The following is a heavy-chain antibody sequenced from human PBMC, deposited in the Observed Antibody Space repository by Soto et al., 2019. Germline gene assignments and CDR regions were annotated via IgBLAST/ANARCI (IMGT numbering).Heavy chain of an antibody. D-gene: IGHD2-2*01. J-gene: IGHJ6*02. CDR2: INHSGST. CDR3: TRGRGYCSSTSCWKDV. CDR1: GGTFSGYD. Sequence: PSGTLSLTCAAYGGTFSGYDWHWIRQAPGKGLEWIGEINHSGSTNYNPSLKRRGTIFVDTYKKQIALRLSSVTAADTDVYYCTRGRGYCSSTSCWKDVWGQGTTVTVSS. V-gene: IGHV4-34*01.